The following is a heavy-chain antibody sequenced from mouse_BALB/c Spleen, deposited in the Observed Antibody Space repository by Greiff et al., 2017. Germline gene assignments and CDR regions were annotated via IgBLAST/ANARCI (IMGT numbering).Heavy chain of an antibody. D-gene: IGHD2-4*01. CDR2: ISYSGST. CDR1: GYSITSDYA. Sequence: EVKLQESGPGLVKPSQSLSLTCTVTGYSITSDYAWNWIRQFPGNKLEWMGYISYSGSTSYNPSLKSRISITRDTSKNQFFLQLNSVTTEDTATYYCASEDYDEGFAYWGQGTLVTVSA. J-gene: IGHJ3*01. CDR3: ASEDYDEGFAY. V-gene: IGHV3-2*02.